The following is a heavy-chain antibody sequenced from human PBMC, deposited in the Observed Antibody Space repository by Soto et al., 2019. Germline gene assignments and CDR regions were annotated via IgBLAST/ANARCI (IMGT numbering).Heavy chain of an antibody. CDR2: IYWDDDK. J-gene: IGHJ4*02. V-gene: IGHV2-5*02. D-gene: IGHD2-21*02. CDR3: AHRQGCGGDCEVLGY. Sequence: QITLKESGPTLVKPTQTLTLTCTFSGFSLSTSGVGVGWIRKPPGKALEWLALIYWDDDKRYSPSLKSRLTITKDTSKNQVVLTMTNMDPVDTATYYCAHRQGCGGDCEVLGYWGQGTMVTGSS. CDR1: GFSLSTSGVG.